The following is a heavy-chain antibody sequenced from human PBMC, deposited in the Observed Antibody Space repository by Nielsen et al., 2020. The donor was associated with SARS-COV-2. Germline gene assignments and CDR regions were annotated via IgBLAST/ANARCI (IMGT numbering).Heavy chain of an antibody. V-gene: IGHV4-34*01. D-gene: IGHD5-24*01. CDR3: ARMSALRWDPYYFDY. CDR1: GGSFSGYY. CDR2: INHSGST. Sequence: SETLSLTCAVYGGSFSGYYWSWIRQPPGKGLEWIGEINHSGSTNYNPSLKSRATISVDTSKNQFSLKLSSVTAADTAVYYCARMSALRWDPYYFDYWGQGTLVTVSS. J-gene: IGHJ4*02.